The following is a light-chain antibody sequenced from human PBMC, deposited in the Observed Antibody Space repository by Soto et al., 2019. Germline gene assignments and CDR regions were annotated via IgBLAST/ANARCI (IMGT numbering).Light chain of an antibody. CDR2: EVS. J-gene: IGLJ1*01. CDR3: SSYTSSSTYV. CDR1: SSDVGSYNR. Sequence: QSALTQPPSVSGSPGQSVTISCTGTSSDVGSYNRVSWYQQPPGTAPKLMIYEVSNRPSGVPDRFSGSKSGNTASLTISGLQAEDEADYYCSSYTSSSTYVLGTGTKLTV. V-gene: IGLV2-18*02.